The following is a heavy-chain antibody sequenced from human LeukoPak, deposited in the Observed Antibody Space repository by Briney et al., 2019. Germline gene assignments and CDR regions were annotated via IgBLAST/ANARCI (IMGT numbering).Heavy chain of an antibody. CDR2: VYHTGVT. CDR1: GDSITSGGYY. D-gene: IGHD1-14*01. Sequence: PSETLSLTCSVSGDSITSGGYYGTWIRQHPVKGLEWIGYVYHTGVTYYRPSLQSRLTISVDTSKNQFSLRLTAVTAADTAVYFCAREPRDFYWFETWGQGALVTVS. CDR3: AREPRDFYWFET. J-gene: IGHJ5*02. V-gene: IGHV4-31*03.